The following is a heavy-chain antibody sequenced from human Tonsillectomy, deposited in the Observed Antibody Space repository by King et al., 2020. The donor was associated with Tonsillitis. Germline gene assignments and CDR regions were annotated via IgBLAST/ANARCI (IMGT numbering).Heavy chain of an antibody. CDR2: INSDGSGL. Sequence: VQLVESGGGLVQPGGSLRLSCAASRFTFSSYWMHWVRQAPGKGLVWVSRINSDGSGLSYADYVKGRFTISRDNAKNTLYLQMNSLSAEDTAVYYCARVRYGRGYHSGIDVWGQGTTVTVSS. CDR1: RFTFSSYW. CDR3: ARVRYGRGYHSGIDV. J-gene: IGHJ6*02. D-gene: IGHD3-16*02. V-gene: IGHV3-74*01.